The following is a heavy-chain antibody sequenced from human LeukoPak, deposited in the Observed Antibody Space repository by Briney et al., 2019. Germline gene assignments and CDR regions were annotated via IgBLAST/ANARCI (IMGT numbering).Heavy chain of an antibody. J-gene: IGHJ4*02. CDR3: ARDQGCTSTNCYSLFFHY. V-gene: IGHV3-33*01. CDR2: IWYDGSNK. CDR1: GFTFSTYG. D-gene: IGHD2-2*01. Sequence: GGSLRLSCAASGFTFSTYGMHWVRQAPGKGLEWVALIWYDGSNKYYADSVKGRFTISRDNSKTMLYLQMNSLRAEDTAVYYCARDQGCTSTNCYSLFFHYWGQGTLVTVSS.